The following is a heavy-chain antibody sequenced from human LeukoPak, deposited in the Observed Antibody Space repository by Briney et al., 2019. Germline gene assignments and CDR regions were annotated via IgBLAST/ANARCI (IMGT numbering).Heavy chain of an antibody. D-gene: IGHD2-2*01. CDR2: ISGRGGTT. J-gene: IGHJ6*03. Sequence: GGSLRLSCAASGFTFSDHAMTWVRQVPGKGREWVSGISGRGGTTYSADYLKGRFTVSRDNSKNTLYLQMNDLRAENTAEYFCAKGVYCGGTNCYFYYMDVWGKGTTVTVSS. CDR3: AKGVYCGGTNCYFYYMDV. CDR1: GFTFSDHA. V-gene: IGHV3-23*01.